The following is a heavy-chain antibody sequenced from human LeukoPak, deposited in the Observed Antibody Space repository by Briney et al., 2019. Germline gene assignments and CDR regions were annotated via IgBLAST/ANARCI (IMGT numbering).Heavy chain of an antibody. D-gene: IGHD3-22*01. J-gene: IGHJ4*02. V-gene: IGHV3-23*01. CDR1: GFTFSSYA. CDR2: ISGSGGST. Sequence: GGSLRLSCAASGFTFSSYAMSWVRQAPGKGLEWVSAISGSGGSTYYADSVKGRFTISRDNAKNSLYLQMNSLRAEDTAVYYCARGRGSGYYGYWGQGTLVTVSS. CDR3: ARGRGSGYYGY.